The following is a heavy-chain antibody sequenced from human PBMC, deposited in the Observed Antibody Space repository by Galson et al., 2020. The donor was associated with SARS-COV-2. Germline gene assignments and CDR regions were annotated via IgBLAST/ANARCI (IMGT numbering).Heavy chain of an antibody. CDR2: INWNSGRI. J-gene: IGHJ3*01. CDR3: VKDIGDYYDTSGYYGAFDL. Sequence: SLKISCAASTFTFEHYAMHWVRQAPGKGLEWVSGINWNSGRIGYADSVKGRFTISRDNANNSLYLQMNSLRAEDTALYYCVKDIGDYYDTSGYYGAFDLWGQGTLVTVS. CDR1: TFTFEHYA. V-gene: IGHV3-9*01. D-gene: IGHD3-22*01.